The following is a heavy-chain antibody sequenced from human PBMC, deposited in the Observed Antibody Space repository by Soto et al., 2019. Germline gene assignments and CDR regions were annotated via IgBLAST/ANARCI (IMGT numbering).Heavy chain of an antibody. CDR1: GFSFGDYA. CDR2: IFWNSGTI. V-gene: IGHV3-9*01. D-gene: IGHD2-8*02. Sequence: DVQLVESGGGLVQPGRSLRLSCEVSGFSFGDYAMHWVRQAPGKGLEWVSGIFWNSGTIAYADSVKGRFTITRDNAKKSLYLQMNSLTPEDTALYYCAKVQGTGVKRYSDYMGVWGKGTTVTVSS. CDR3: AKVQGTGVKRYSDYMGV. J-gene: IGHJ6*03.